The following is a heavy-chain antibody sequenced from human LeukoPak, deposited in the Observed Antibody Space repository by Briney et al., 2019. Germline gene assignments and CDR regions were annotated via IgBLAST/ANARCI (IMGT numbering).Heavy chain of an antibody. D-gene: IGHD3-3*01. J-gene: IGHJ5*02. CDR1: GGSISSGSYY. Sequence: PSETLSLTCTVSGGSISSGSYYWSWIRQPAGKGLEWIGRICTSGSTNYNPSLKSRVTISVDTSKNQFSLKLSSVTAADTAVYYCARGVGDYDFWSGYGNHNWFDPWGQGTLVTVSS. CDR3: ARGVGDYDFWSGYGNHNWFDP. CDR2: ICTSGST. V-gene: IGHV4-61*02.